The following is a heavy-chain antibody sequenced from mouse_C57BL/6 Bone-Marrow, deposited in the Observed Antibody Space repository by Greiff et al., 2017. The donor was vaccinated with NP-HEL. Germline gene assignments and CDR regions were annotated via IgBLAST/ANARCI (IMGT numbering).Heavy chain of an antibody. V-gene: IGHV5-12*01. J-gene: IGHJ4*01. Sequence: DVMLVESGGGLVQPGGSLKLSCAASGFTFSDYYMYWVRQTPEKRLEWVAYISNGGGSTYYPDTVKGRFTISRDNAKNTLYLQMSRLKSEDTAMYYCARHRGRYYGNWGYAMDYWGQGTSVTVSS. CDR1: GFTFSDYY. CDR3: ARHRGRYYGNWGYAMDY. CDR2: ISNGGGST. D-gene: IGHD2-1*01.